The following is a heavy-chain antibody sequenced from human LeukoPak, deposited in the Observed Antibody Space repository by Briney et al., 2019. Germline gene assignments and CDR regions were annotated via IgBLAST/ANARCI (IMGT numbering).Heavy chain of an antibody. D-gene: IGHD2-8*01. CDR1: GFTFSSYG. Sequence: GGSLRLSCAASGFTFSSYGTHWVRQAPGKGLEWVAFIRYDGSNKYYADSVKGRFTISRDNSKNTLYLQMNSLRAEDTAVYYCAKELGYCTNGVCYDSGYYYYYMDVWGKGTTVAVSS. V-gene: IGHV3-30*02. J-gene: IGHJ6*03. CDR3: AKELGYCTNGVCYDSGYYYYYMDV. CDR2: IRYDGSNK.